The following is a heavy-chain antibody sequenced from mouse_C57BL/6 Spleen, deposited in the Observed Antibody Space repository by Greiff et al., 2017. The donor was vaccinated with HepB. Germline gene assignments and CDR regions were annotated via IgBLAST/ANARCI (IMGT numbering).Heavy chain of an antibody. V-gene: IGHV1-54*01. CDR3: AREEFGDYGSSPLYYAMDY. Sequence: QVQLQQSGAELVRPGTSVKVSCKASGYAFTNYLIEWVKQRPGQGLEWIGVINPGSGGTNYNEKFKGKATLTADKSSSTAYMQPSSLTSEDSAVYFCAREEFGDYGSSPLYYAMDYWGQGTSVTVSS. J-gene: IGHJ4*01. CDR2: INPGSGGT. CDR1: GYAFTNYL. D-gene: IGHD1-1*01.